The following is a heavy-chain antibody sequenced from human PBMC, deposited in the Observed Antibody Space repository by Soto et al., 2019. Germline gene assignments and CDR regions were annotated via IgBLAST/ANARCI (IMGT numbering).Heavy chain of an antibody. J-gene: IGHJ4*02. V-gene: IGHV1-3*01. D-gene: IGHD2-2*01. CDR1: GYTFTSYA. Sequence: GASVKVSCKASGYTFTSYAMHWVRQAPGQRLEWMGWINAGNGNTKYSQKFQDRVTITRDTSASTAYMELSSLRSEDTAVYYCARDSASVPALYYFDYWGQGTLVTVSS. CDR3: ARDSASVPALYYFDY. CDR2: INAGNGNT.